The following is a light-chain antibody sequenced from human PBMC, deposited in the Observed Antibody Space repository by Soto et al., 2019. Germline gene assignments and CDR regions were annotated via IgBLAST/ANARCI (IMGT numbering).Light chain of an antibody. CDR1: KSDVGGYNY. Sequence: QSAPTQPAPGSGAPGQSSNISRTGNKSDVGGYNYVSWYQQHPGQAPELMIYEVSHRPSGVSNRFSGSKSEHTASLTISGLQAEDEADYYCSSYTSISTLYVFGTGTKVTVL. V-gene: IGLV2-14*01. CDR2: EVS. J-gene: IGLJ1*01. CDR3: SSYTSISTLYV.